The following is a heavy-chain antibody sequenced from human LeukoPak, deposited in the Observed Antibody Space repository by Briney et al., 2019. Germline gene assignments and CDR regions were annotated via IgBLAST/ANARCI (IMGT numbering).Heavy chain of an antibody. D-gene: IGHD1-26*01. Sequence: GGSLRLSCAASGFTLSSYRMNGVRQAPGKGLEWVSYISSSSSYIYYADSVKGRFTISRDNAKNSLYLKMNSLRAEDTAVYHCARDLSGSYLGVFNIWGQGTMVTVS. CDR1: GFTLSSYR. V-gene: IGHV3-21*01. J-gene: IGHJ3*02. CDR3: ARDLSGSYLGVFNI. CDR2: ISSSSSYI.